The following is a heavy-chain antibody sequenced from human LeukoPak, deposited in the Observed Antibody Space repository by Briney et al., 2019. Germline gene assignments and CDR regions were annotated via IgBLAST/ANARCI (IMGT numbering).Heavy chain of an antibody. CDR2: INPSGGST. V-gene: IGHV1-46*01. CDR1: GYTFTSYY. Sequence: ASVKVSCKASGYTFTSYYMHWVRQAPGQGLEWMGIINPSGGSTSYAQKFQGRVTMTRDMSTSTAYMELSRLRSDDTAVYYCARDGIPASFGEETNWFDPWGQGTLVTVSS. CDR3: ARDGIPASFGEETNWFDP. D-gene: IGHD3-10*01. J-gene: IGHJ5*02.